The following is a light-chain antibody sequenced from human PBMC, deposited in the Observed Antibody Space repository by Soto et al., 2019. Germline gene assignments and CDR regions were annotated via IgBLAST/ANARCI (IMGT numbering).Light chain of an antibody. V-gene: IGKV1-12*02. J-gene: IGKJ3*01. Sequence: DIQMTQSPSSVSASVGDRVTITCRASQGISSWLAWYQQKPEKAPKLLLYAASSLQSGVQSSISDSGSATDFTLTISSLKAEYFSSYYCQQTNSFLFTFDAGSKVDIK. CDR1: QGISSW. CDR2: AAS. CDR3: QQTNSFLFT.